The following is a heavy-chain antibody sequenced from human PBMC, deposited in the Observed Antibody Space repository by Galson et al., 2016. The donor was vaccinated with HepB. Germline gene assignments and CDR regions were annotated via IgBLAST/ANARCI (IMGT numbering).Heavy chain of an antibody. CDR2: ITTVTGNT. CDR1: GYTFTTYG. J-gene: IGHJ6*02. Sequence: SVKVSCKASGYTFTTYGISWVRQAPGQGLEWMGWITTVTGNTNYAQKFQGRVTMTTDTSTNTAYTELRSLRSDDTAVYYCARARDYYFYSMDVWGQGTTVTVSS. V-gene: IGHV1-18*01. CDR3: ARARDYYFYSMDV.